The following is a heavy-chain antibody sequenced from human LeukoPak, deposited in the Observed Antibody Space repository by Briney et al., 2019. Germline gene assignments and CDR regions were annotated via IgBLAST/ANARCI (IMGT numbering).Heavy chain of an antibody. CDR2: IDYSGST. J-gene: IGHJ4*02. V-gene: IGHV4-39*01. CDR1: GGSISDGDYF. Sequence: PSETLSLTCTVSGGSISDGDYFCSWIRQPPGKGLEWIGSIDYSGSTYYNPSLKSRVTISVDTSKNQFSLNLSSVTAADTAVYYCARTITVIKRYFDFWGQGTLVTVSS. D-gene: IGHD3-22*01. CDR3: ARTITVIKRYFDF.